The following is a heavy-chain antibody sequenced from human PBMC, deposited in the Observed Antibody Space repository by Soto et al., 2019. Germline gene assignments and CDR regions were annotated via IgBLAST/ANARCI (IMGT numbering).Heavy chain of an antibody. CDR2: IKSKTDGGTT. J-gene: IGHJ4*02. Sequence: EVQLVESGGGLVKPGGSLTLSCAASGFTFSNAWMSWVRQAPGKGLEWVGRIKSKTDGGTTEYVAPVKGRFTISRDASKNTLYLQMSRLKLEDTGVYYCTAEAVYWGRGSLVTVSS. CDR3: TAEAVY. V-gene: IGHV3-15*01. CDR1: GFTFSNAW.